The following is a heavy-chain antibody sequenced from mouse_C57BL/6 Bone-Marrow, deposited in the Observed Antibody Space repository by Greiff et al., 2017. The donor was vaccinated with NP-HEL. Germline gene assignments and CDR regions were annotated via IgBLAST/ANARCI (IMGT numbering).Heavy chain of an antibody. V-gene: IGHV5-4*01. CDR2: ISDGGSYT. CDR3: ARRGGWLLRWYFDV. CDR1: GFTFSSYA. Sequence: EVQRVESGGGLVKPGGSLKLSCAASGFTFSSYAMSWVRQTPEKRLEWVATISDGGSYTYYPDNVKGRFTISRDNAKNNLYLQMSHLKSEDTAMYYCARRGGWLLRWYFDVWGTGTTVTVSS. D-gene: IGHD2-3*01. J-gene: IGHJ1*03.